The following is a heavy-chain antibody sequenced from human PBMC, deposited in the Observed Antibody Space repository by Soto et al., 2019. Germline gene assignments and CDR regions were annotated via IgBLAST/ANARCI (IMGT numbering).Heavy chain of an antibody. V-gene: IGHV1-69*13. CDR3: ARSLTGTSYYYYGMDV. J-gene: IGHJ6*02. Sequence: ASVKVSCKASGGTFSSYAISWVRQAPGQGLEWMGGIIPIFGTANYAQKFQGRVTITADESTSTAYMELSSLRSEDTAVYYCARSLTGTSYYYYGMDVWGQGTTVTVSS. CDR1: GGTFSSYA. D-gene: IGHD1-7*01. CDR2: IIPIFGTA.